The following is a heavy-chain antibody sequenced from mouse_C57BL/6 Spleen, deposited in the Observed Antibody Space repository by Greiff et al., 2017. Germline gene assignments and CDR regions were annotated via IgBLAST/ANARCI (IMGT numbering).Heavy chain of an antibody. J-gene: IGHJ1*03. CDR3: AGGNYCSSRYFDV. V-gene: IGHV5-9*01. D-gene: IGHD1-1*01. Sequence: EVMLVESGGGLVKPGGSLKLSCAASGFTFSSYTMSWVRQTPEKRLEGVATISGGGGNTYYPDSVKGRFTIARDNAKNTLYLQMSSLRSEDTALYDCAGGNYCSSRYFDVWGTGTTVTVSS. CDR1: GFTFSSYT. CDR2: ISGGGGNT.